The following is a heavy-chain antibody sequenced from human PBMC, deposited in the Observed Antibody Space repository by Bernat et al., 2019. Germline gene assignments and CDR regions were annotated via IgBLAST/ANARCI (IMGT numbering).Heavy chain of an antibody. J-gene: IGHJ2*01. V-gene: IGHV4-30-4*01. CDR1: GGSISSGDYY. D-gene: IGHD5-18*01. Sequence: QVQLQESGPGLVKPSQTLSLTCTVSGGSISSGDYYWSWIRQPPGKGLEWIGYIYYSGSTYYNPSLKSRVTISVDTSKNQFSLKLSSVTAADTAVYYCAGIQLWIQSYWYFDLWGRGTLVTVSS. CDR3: AGIQLWIQSYWYFDL. CDR2: IYYSGST.